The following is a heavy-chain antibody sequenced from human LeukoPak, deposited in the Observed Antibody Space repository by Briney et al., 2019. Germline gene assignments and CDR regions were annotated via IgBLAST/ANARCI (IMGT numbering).Heavy chain of an antibody. CDR1: GFAFSSYS. CDR3: AGRGSSVVVPAVS. CDR2: ISSSSSYI. J-gene: IGHJ4*02. Sequence: PGGPLRLPCAASGFAFSSYSMTWVRQAPGKGLEWVSSISSSSSYIYYADSVKGRFTISRDNAKNSLYLQMNSLRAEDTAVYYCAGRGSSVVVPAVSWGQGTLVTVSS. D-gene: IGHD2-2*01. V-gene: IGHV3-21*01.